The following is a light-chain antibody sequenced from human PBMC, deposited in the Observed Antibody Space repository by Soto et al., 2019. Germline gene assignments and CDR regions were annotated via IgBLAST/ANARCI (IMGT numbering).Light chain of an antibody. CDR1: QRISSW. Sequence: DIQMTKSPSALSASVGDRVIIICRAMQRISSWLAWYQQKPGKAPKLLLCKAASLESGFPSRFSGSGPGTEVTLTISSLQPDDVATYYCQQYNSYLWTFGQGNKVEIK. J-gene: IGKJ1*01. CDR3: QQYNSYLWT. V-gene: IGKV1-5*03. CDR2: KAA.